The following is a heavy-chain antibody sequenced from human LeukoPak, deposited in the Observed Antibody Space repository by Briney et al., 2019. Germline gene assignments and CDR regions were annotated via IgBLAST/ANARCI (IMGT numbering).Heavy chain of an antibody. J-gene: IGHJ4*02. V-gene: IGHV3-69-1*01. CDR3: ARRFDS. CDR1: GFSFTAYS. CDR2: IGPGGDT. Sequence: PGGSLRLSCAASGFSFTAYSMNWVRQAPGRGLQWISYIGPGGDTYYADSVTGRLTVSRDTAKSSLYLQMNGLRVEDTAVYYCARRFDSWGQGTLVTVSS.